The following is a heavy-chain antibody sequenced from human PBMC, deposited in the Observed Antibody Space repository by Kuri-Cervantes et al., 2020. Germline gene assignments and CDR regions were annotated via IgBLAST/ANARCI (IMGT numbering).Heavy chain of an antibody. V-gene: IGHV3-48*01. Sequence: ETLSLTCAASGFIFSNFAMHWVRQAPGKGLEWVSYISSSGSPIYYADSVKGRFTISRDNAKKSLYLQMNSLRAEDTAVYYCARDGYNNFDYWGQGTLVTVSS. CDR3: ARDGYNNFDY. D-gene: IGHD5-24*01. J-gene: IGHJ4*02. CDR2: ISSSGSPI. CDR1: GFIFSNFA.